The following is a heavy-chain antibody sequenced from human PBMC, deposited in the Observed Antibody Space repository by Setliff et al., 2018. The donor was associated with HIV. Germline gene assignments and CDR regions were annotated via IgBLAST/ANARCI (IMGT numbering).Heavy chain of an antibody. CDR1: GGSFNGYY. CDR3: AKTIGRYFDIFDN. D-gene: IGHD3-9*01. CDR2: INHSGST. V-gene: IGHV4-34*01. J-gene: IGHJ4*02. Sequence: SETLSLTCAVYGGSFNGYYWSWIRQPPGKGLEWSGEINHSGSTNYNPSLKSRVTTSVDTPKNQFSLNLNSVTAADTAVYYCAKTIGRYFDIFDNWGQGTLFTVSS.